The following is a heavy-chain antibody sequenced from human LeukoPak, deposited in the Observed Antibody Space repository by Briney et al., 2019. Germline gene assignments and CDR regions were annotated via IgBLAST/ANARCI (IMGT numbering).Heavy chain of an antibody. Sequence: SETLSLTCAVSGGSISSSNWWCCGRQHPGKRREGIGEIYHSGRTNYNTSLTSRVTISVAKSKNQFSLKLSSVSAADTAVYYCAIRNPVLLQVGVAFDIWGQGTMVTVSS. D-gene: IGHD3-10*01. J-gene: IGHJ3*02. CDR3: AIRNPVLLQVGVAFDI. V-gene: IGHV4-4*02. CDR1: GGSISSSNW. CDR2: IYHSGRT.